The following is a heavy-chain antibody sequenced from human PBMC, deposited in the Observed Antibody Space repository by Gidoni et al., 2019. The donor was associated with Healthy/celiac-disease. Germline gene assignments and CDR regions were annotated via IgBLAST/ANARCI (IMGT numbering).Heavy chain of an antibody. Sequence: EVQLVESGGGWVQPVGSLRLSCAASGFTFSSYARHWVRQAPGKGMEYVAAISSNGGSTYYANSVKGRFTISRDNSKNTLYLQMGSLRAEDMAVYYCATDSSGYWGSGVADYWGQGTLVTVSS. CDR3: ATDSSGYWGSGVADY. V-gene: IGHV3-64*01. D-gene: IGHD3-22*01. CDR1: GFTFSSYA. J-gene: IGHJ4*02. CDR2: ISSNGGST.